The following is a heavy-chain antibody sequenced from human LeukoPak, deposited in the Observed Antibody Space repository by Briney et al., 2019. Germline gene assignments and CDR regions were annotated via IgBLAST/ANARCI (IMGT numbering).Heavy chain of an antibody. Sequence: SETLSLTCTVSGGSISSSSYYWGWIRQPPGKGLEWIGSIYYSGSTYYNPSLKSRVTISVDTSKNQFSLKLSSVTAADTAVYYCARDRSYYSDTGADYWGQGIMVIVSS. D-gene: IGHD3-22*01. J-gene: IGHJ4*02. V-gene: IGHV4-39*07. CDR1: GGSISSSSYY. CDR3: ARDRSYYSDTGADY. CDR2: IYYSGST.